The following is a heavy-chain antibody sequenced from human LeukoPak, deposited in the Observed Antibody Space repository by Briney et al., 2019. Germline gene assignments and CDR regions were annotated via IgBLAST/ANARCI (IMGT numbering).Heavy chain of an antibody. CDR3: ARSPGVYGGNSEGIDY. D-gene: IGHD4-23*01. CDR2: ISSSSNYI. CDR1: EFTFSVYT. V-gene: IGHV3-21*01. Sequence: GGSLRLSCAASEFTFSVYTINWVRQAPGKGLEWVSSISSSSNYIYYADSVKGRFTISRDNAKNSLYLQMNSLRAEDTAVYYCARSPGVYGGNSEGIDYWGQGTLVTVSS. J-gene: IGHJ4*02.